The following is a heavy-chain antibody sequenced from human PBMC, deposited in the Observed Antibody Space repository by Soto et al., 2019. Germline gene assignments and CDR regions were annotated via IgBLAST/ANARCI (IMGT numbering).Heavy chain of an antibody. CDR2: IYSGGST. CDR3: AIVVATPLGYYFDY. CDR1: GFTVSSNY. Sequence: GGSLRLSCAASGFTVSSNYMSWVRRAPGKGLEWVSVIYSGGSTYYADSVKGRFTISRHNSKNTLYLQMNSLRAEDTAVYYCAIVVATPLGYYFDYWGQGTLVSVPS. V-gene: IGHV3-53*04. J-gene: IGHJ4*02. D-gene: IGHD5-12*01.